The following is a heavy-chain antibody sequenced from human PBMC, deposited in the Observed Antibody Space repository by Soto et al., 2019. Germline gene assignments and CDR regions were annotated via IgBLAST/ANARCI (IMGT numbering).Heavy chain of an antibody. CDR2: IHNDGSTT. V-gene: IGHV3-74*01. D-gene: IGHD1-7*01. CDR1: GFTFSSYW. Sequence: HPGGSLRLSCAASGFTFSSYWMHWVRQAPGKGLMWVSRIHNDGSTTRYADSVKGRFTISRDNAKNTLYLQMSSLRVEDTAVYYCARDNWNSDWGQGTLVTVAS. J-gene: IGHJ4*01. CDR3: ARDNWNSD.